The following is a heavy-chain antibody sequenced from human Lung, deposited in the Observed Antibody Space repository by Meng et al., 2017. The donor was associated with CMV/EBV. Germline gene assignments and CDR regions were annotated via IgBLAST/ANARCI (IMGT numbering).Heavy chain of an antibody. CDR3: AKCRGYQLPAD. V-gene: IGHV3-23*03. D-gene: IGHD2-2*01. J-gene: IGHJ4*02. Sequence: ESLKISXAASGFTFSSYAMSWVRQAPGKGLEWVSVIYSGGSSTYYADSVKGRFTISRDNSKNTLYLQMNSLRAEDTAVYYCAKCRGYQLPADWGPGTRVNVAS. CDR2: IYSGGSST. CDR1: GFTFSSYA.